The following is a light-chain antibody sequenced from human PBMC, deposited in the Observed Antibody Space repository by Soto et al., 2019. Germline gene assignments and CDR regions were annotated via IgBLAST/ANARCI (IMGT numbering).Light chain of an antibody. V-gene: IGLV2-14*01. CDR3: SSYTGSSTFV. J-gene: IGLJ1*01. CDR2: DVN. CDR1: SSDVGGYNY. Sequence: QSVLTQPASVSGSPGQSITISCTGTSSDVGGYNYVSWYQQLPGKAPKLMIYDVNNRPSGVSNRFSGSKSGNTASLTISGLQAEDESEYYCSSYTGSSTFVFETGTKVTVL.